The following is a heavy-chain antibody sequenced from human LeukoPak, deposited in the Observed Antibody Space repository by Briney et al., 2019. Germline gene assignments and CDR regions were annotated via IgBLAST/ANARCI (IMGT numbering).Heavy chain of an antibody. V-gene: IGHV3-15*07. J-gene: IGHJ5*02. D-gene: IGHD3-22*01. CDR3: TTEYYYDSSGYSGP. CDR1: GFTFSNAW. Sequence: GGSLRLSCAASGFTFSNAWMNWVRQAPGKGLGWVGRIKSKTDGGTTDYAAPVKGRFTISRDDSKNTLYLQMNSLKTEDTAVYYCTTEYYYDSSGYSGPWGQGTLVTVSS. CDR2: IKSKTDGGTT.